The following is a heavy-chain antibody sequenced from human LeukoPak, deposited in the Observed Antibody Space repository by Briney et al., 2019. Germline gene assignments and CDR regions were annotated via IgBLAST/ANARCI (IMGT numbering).Heavy chain of an antibody. Sequence: GASVKVSCKASGYTFTSYGISWVRQAPGQGLEWMGWISAYNGNTNYAQKLQGRVTMTTDTSTSTAYMELRSLRSDDTAVYYCARGKRYSSSPPVYSSSWYWFDPWGQGTLVTVSS. CDR3: ARGKRYSSSPPVYSSSWYWFDP. CDR1: GYTFTSYG. CDR2: ISAYNGNT. V-gene: IGHV1-18*01. J-gene: IGHJ5*02. D-gene: IGHD6-13*01.